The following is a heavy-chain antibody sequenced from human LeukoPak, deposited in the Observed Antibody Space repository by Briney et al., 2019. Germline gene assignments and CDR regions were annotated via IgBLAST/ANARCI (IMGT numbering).Heavy chain of an antibody. Sequence: GGSLRLSCAASGFTFSSYAMSWVRQAPGKGLEWASAISGSGGSTYYADSVKGRFTISRDNSKNTLYLQMNSLRAEDTAVYYCAKGSRGYSSSWYLDYWGQGTLVTVSS. J-gene: IGHJ4*02. CDR1: GFTFSSYA. CDR3: AKGSRGYSSSWYLDY. CDR2: ISGSGGST. V-gene: IGHV3-23*01. D-gene: IGHD6-13*01.